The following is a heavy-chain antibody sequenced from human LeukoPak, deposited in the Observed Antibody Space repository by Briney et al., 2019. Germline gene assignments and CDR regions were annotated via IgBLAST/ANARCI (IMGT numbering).Heavy chain of an antibody. V-gene: IGHV1-69*13. D-gene: IGHD6-13*01. J-gene: IGHJ5*02. CDR3: ARVTPIYSSSWYWFDP. CDR1: GGTFSSYA. CDR2: IIPIFGTA. Sequence: PLASVKVSCKASGGTFSSYAISWVRQAPGQGLEWMGGIIPIFGTANYAQKFQGRVTITADESTSTAYMELSSLRSEDTAVYYCARVTPIYSSSWYWFDPWGQGTLVTVSS.